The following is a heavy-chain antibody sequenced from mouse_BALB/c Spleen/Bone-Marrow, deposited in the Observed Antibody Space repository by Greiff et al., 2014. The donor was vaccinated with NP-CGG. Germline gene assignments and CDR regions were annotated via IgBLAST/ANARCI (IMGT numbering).Heavy chain of an antibody. CDR2: IDPFNGVT. D-gene: IGHD2-4*01. V-gene: IGHV1-28*01. J-gene: IGHJ3*01. Sequence: VHVKQSGPELMKPGASGKISCKASGYSFTSYYIHWVKQNHGESLEWIGYIDPFNGVTIYNQKFKGKATLTADKSSSTAYMHLSSLTSEDSAVYYCARRVITTGPGFAYWGQGTLVTVSA. CDR1: GYSFTSYY. CDR3: ARRVITTGPGFAY.